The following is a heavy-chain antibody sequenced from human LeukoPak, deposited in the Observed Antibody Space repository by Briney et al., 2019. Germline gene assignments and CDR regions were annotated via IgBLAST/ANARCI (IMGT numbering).Heavy chain of an antibody. J-gene: IGHJ4*02. D-gene: IGHD5-24*01. CDR3: ARQSTPHGNFDY. CDR2: LGTAGDT. V-gene: IGHV3-13*01. Sequence: PGGSLRLSCAASGFILSNYATHWVRQPAGKGLEWVSALGTAGDTFYPGSVKGRFTISRDNAKKSLFLQMSSLRAEDTAIYYCARQSTPHGNFDYWGQGTLVTVSS. CDR1: GFILSNYA.